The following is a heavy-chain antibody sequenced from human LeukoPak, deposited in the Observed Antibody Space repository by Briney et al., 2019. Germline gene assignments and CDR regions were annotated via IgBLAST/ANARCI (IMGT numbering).Heavy chain of an antibody. CDR3: ANVYSSGWYGGEGYFDY. CDR2: ISGSGGST. Sequence: GGSLRLSCAASGFTFSSYAMSWVRQAPGKGLEWVSAISGSGGSTYYADSVKGRFTISRDNSKNTLYLQMNSLRAEDTAVYYCANVYSSGWYGGEGYFDYWGQGTLVTVSS. D-gene: IGHD6-19*01. V-gene: IGHV3-23*01. CDR1: GFTFSSYA. J-gene: IGHJ4*02.